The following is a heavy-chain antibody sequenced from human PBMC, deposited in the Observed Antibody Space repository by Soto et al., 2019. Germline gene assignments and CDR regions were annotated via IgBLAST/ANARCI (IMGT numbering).Heavy chain of an antibody. CDR3: ARDSSFAC. CDR1: GFTFSSYS. CDR2: ISSSSSYI. D-gene: IGHD2-15*01. V-gene: IGHV3-21*01. Sequence: EVQLVESGGGLVQPGGSLRLSCAASGFTFSSYSMNWVRQAPGKGLEWVSSISSSSSYIYYADSVKGRFTISRDNAKNALYLQMTSLRAEDPAVYYCARDSSFACWGQGTLVTVSP. J-gene: IGHJ4*02.